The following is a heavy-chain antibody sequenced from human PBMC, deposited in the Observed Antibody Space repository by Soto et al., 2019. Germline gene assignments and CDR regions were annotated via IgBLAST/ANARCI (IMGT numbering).Heavy chain of an antibody. V-gene: IGHV3-23*01. D-gene: IGHD3-3*01. CDR2: ISGSGGST. Sequence: PGGSLRLSCAASGFTFSSYAMSWVRQAPGKGLEWVSAISGSGGSTYYADSVKGRFTISRDNSKNTLYLQMNSLRAEDTAVYYCAKDGWSRITIFGVVKKAVTFDYWGQGTLVTVSS. CDR3: AKDGWSRITIFGVVKKAVTFDY. J-gene: IGHJ4*02. CDR1: GFTFSSYA.